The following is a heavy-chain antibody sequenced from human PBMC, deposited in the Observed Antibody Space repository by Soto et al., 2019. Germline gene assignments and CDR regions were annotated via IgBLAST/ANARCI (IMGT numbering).Heavy chain of an antibody. V-gene: IGHV1-8*01. J-gene: IGHJ6*03. Sequence: ASVKVSCKASGYTFTSYDINWVRQATGQGLEWMGWMNPNSGNTGYAQKFQGRVTMTRNTSISTAYMELSSLRSEDTAVYYCARGVLEYDILTGSSYYYYYMDVWGKGTTVTVS. CDR2: MNPNSGNT. CDR3: ARGVLEYDILTGSSYYYYYMDV. D-gene: IGHD3-9*01. CDR1: GYTFTSYD.